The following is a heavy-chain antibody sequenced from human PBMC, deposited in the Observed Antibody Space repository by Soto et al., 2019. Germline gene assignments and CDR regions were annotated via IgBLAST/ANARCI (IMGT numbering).Heavy chain of an antibody. CDR1: GYTFVDYA. CDR3: SRVAIVAENWFDP. J-gene: IGHJ5*02. Sequence: QVQLVQSGAEVKRPGASVKVSCRASGYTFVDYALHWVRQAPGQGLEWVGWLNPNTGNIKYSHKFEDRVTITRDTATSTAYMELRGLRSEDTAVYFCSRVAIVAENWFDPWGQGTLVTVSS. V-gene: IGHV1-3*01. CDR2: LNPNTGNI. D-gene: IGHD5-12*01.